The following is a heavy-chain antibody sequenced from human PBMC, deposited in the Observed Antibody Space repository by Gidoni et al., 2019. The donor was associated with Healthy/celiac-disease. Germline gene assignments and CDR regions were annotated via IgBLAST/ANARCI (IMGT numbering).Heavy chain of an antibody. V-gene: IGHV3-30*04. Sequence: QVQLVESGGGVVQPGRSLRLSCAASGFTFSSYAMHWVRQAPGKGLAWVAVISYDGSNKYYADSVKGRFTISRDNSKNTLYLQMNSLRAEDTAVYYCARDQGWGFDYWGQGTLVTVSS. CDR2: ISYDGSNK. J-gene: IGHJ4*02. CDR1: GFTFSSYA. D-gene: IGHD7-27*01. CDR3: ARDQGWGFDY.